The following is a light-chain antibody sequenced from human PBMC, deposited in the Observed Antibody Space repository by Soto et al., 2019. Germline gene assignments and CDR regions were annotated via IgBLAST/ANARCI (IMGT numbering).Light chain of an antibody. CDR2: EVG. V-gene: IGLV2-14*01. CDR3: TSYTTSSPLV. J-gene: IGLJ3*02. CDR1: SSDVGGYNY. Sequence: QSVLTQPASVSGSPGQSITISCTGTSSDVGGYNYVSWYQHHPGKAPNLIIYEVGNRPSGISNRFSGSKSDNTASLTISGLQPEDEADYFCTSYTTSSPLVFGGGNKLTVL.